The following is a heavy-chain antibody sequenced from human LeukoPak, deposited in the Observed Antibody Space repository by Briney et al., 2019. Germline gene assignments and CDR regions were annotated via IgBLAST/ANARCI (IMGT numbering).Heavy chain of an antibody. J-gene: IGHJ6*02. D-gene: IGHD2-15*01. CDR1: GGSISSGSYY. CDR3: ARLLCGGSCYRMYYYYGMDV. CDR2: IYYSGST. Sequence: PSQTLSLTCTVSGGSISSGSYYWSWIRQPAGKGLEWIGYIYYSGSTNYNPSLKSRVTISVDTSKNQFSLKLSSVTAADTAVYYCARLLCGGSCYRMYYYYGMDVWGQGTTVTVSS. V-gene: IGHV4-61*09.